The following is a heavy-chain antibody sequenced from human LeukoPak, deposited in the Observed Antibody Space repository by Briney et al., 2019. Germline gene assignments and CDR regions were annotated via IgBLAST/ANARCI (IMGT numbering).Heavy chain of an antibody. V-gene: IGHV3-48*04. CDR3: ARDRGVDTAMADAFDI. CDR2: ISSSGSTI. CDR1: GFTFSSYW. Sequence: PGGSLRLPCAASGFTFSSYWMSWVRQAPGKGLEWVSYISSSGSTIYYADSVKGRFTISRDNAKNSLYLQMNSLRAEDTAVYYCARDRGVDTAMADAFDIWGQGTMVTVSS. J-gene: IGHJ3*02. D-gene: IGHD5-18*01.